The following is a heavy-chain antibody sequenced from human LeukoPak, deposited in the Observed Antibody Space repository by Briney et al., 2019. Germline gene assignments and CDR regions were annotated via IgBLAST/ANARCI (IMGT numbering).Heavy chain of an antibody. V-gene: IGHV3-48*02. CDR2: ISSCAVTI. CDR3: ARGDRDGYNYLFDS. D-gene: IGHD5-24*01. J-gene: IGHJ4*02. Sequence: GGSLRLSCAASGFTFSDYSMDWVRQAAGKELEWVSYISSCAVTIYYSDSVKGRFTISRDNAKNSLYLQMNSLRDEDTAVYYCARGDRDGYNYLFDSWGQGTLVTVSS. CDR1: GFTFSDYS.